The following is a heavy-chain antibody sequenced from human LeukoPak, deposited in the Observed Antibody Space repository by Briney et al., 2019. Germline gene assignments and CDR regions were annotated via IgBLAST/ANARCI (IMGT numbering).Heavy chain of an antibody. D-gene: IGHD3-10*01. CDR2: INAGNGNT. V-gene: IGHV1-3*01. Sequence: ASVKVSCKASGYTFTGYYMHWVRQAPGQRLEWMGWINAGNGNTKYSQKFQGRVTITRDTSASTAYMELSSLRSEDTAVYYCARDLSGGSGSYDTWGQGTLVTVSS. J-gene: IGHJ5*02. CDR1: GYTFTGYY. CDR3: ARDLSGGSGSYDT.